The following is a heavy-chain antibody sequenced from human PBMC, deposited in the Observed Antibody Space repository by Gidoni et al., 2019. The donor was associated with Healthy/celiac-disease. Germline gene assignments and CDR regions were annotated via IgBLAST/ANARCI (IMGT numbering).Heavy chain of an antibody. D-gene: IGHD6-19*01. CDR3: AKVAVAGSPFDY. CDR2: ISWNSGRI. J-gene: IGHJ4*02. V-gene: IGHV3-9*01. Sequence: EVQLVESGGGLVQPARSLRLSCAASGFTFDDYAMHWVRQAPGKGLGWVSGISWNSGRIGYADSVKGRFTISRDNAKNSLYLQMNSLRAEDTALYYCAKVAVAGSPFDYWGQGTLVTVSS. CDR1: GFTFDDYA.